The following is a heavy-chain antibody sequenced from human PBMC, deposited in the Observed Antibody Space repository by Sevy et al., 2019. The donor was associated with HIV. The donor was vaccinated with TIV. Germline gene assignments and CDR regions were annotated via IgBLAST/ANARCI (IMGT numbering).Heavy chain of an antibody. CDR1: GFTFSSYA. D-gene: IGHD1-7*01. CDR3: ANRGVWRTYYYYGMDV. J-gene: IGHJ6*02. CDR2: ISGSGGST. V-gene: IGHV3-23*01. Sequence: GGSLRLSCAASGFTFSSYAMSWVRQAPGKGLEWVSAISGSGGSTYYADSVKGRFTISRDNSKNTLYLQMNSLRAEDTAVYYCANRGVWRTYYYYGMDVWGQGTTVTVSS.